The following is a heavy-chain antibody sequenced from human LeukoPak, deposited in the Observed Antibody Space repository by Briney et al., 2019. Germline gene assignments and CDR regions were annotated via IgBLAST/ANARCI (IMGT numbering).Heavy chain of an antibody. CDR3: FGNYYGMDV. Sequence: GASVKVFCKASGGTFSSYTITWVRQAPGQGLEWMGRIIPILGKPYYVQKFQGRVTITADKSTSTAYMELSSLRSEDTAVYYCFGNYYGMDVWGQGTTVTVSS. CDR1: GGTFSSYT. J-gene: IGHJ6*02. CDR2: IIPILGKP. D-gene: IGHD1-14*01. V-gene: IGHV1-69*02.